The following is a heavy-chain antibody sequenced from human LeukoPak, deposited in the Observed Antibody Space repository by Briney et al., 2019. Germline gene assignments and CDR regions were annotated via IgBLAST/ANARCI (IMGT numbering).Heavy chain of an antibody. CDR3: ARGDYYGSGSYGFKYFDY. CDR1: GGSISSGGYY. J-gene: IGHJ4*02. CDR2: IYYSGST. D-gene: IGHD3-10*01. Sequence: RSSETLSLTGTVSGGSISSGGYYWSWIRQHPGKGLEWIGYIYYSGSTYYNPSLKSRVTISVDTSKNQFSLKLSSVTAADTAVYYCARGDYYGSGSYGFKYFDYWGQGTLVTVSS. V-gene: IGHV4-31*03.